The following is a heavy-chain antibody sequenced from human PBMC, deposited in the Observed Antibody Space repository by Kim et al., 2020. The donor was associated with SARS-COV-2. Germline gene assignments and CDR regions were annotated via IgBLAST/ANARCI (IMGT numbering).Heavy chain of an antibody. J-gene: IGHJ3*01. D-gene: IGHD3-3*01. CDR3: ARDLGVVSANDAFDF. V-gene: IGHV1-18*01. CDR2: ISGYNESI. CDR1: GYTFNSFG. Sequence: ASVKVSCKTSGYTFNSFGISWVRQAPGQGLEWLGWISGYNESIKVAQKFHDRITLSTDTSTRTAYLEVRSLRSDDTAIYFCARDLGVVSANDAFDFWGQGTVVAVSS.